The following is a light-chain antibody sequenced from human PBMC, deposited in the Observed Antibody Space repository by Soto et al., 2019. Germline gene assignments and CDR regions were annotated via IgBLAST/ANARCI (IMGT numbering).Light chain of an antibody. V-gene: IGKV3-15*01. CDR2: GAS. CDR3: QQYNNWPPWT. CDR1: ESVSSN. Sequence: EIVMTQSPATLSVSPGESASLSCRASESVSSNLAWYQQKPGQSPRLLIFGASTRATGVPARFSGNGSETEFTLTISSLVSEDSAGYYCQQYNNWPPWTFGRGTKVEIK. J-gene: IGKJ1*01.